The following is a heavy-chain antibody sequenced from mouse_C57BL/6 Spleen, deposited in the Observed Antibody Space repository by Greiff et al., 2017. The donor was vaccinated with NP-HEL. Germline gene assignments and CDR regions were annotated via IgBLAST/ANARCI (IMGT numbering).Heavy chain of an antibody. D-gene: IGHD2-1*01. V-gene: IGHV1-55*01. CDR3: AREGKGGAMDY. J-gene: IGHJ4*01. CDR1: GYTFISYW. Sequence: QVQLQQPGAELVKPGASVKMSCKASGYTFISYWITWVKQRPGQGLEWIGDIYPGSGSTNYNEKFKSKATLTVDTSASTAYMQLSSLTSEDSAVYYCAREGKGGAMDYWGQGTSVTVSS. CDR2: IYPGSGST.